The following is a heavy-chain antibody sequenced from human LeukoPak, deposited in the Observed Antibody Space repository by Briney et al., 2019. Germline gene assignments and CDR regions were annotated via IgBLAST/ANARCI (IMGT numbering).Heavy chain of an antibody. D-gene: IGHD3-22*01. J-gene: IGHJ4*02. V-gene: IGHV4-59*08. CDR2: IYYSGST. Sequence: PSETLSPTCTVSGGSISSYYWSWIRQPPGKGLEWIGYIYYSGSTNYNPSLKSRVTISVDTSKNQFSLKLSSVTAADTAVYYCARTLDSSGSPHFDYWGQGTLVTVSS. CDR3: ARTLDSSGSPHFDY. CDR1: GGSISSYY.